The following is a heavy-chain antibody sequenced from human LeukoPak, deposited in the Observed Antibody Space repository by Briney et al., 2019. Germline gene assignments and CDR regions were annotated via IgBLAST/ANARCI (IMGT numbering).Heavy chain of an antibody. J-gene: IGHJ6*03. Sequence: SETLSLTCTVSGGSISSYYWSWIRQPPGKGLEWIGYMYYSGSTNYNPSLKSRVTISVDTSKNQFSLKLSSVTAADTAVYYCARNYDILTGYYSYYYYYMDVWGKGTTVTVSS. CDR2: MYYSGST. CDR1: GGSISSYY. D-gene: IGHD3-9*01. V-gene: IGHV4-59*01. CDR3: ARNYDILTGYYSYYYYYMDV.